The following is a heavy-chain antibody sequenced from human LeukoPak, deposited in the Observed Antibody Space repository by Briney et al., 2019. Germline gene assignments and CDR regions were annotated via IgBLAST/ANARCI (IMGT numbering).Heavy chain of an antibody. D-gene: IGHD4-17*01. CDR2: IWYDGSNK. Sequence: PGRSLRLSCAASGFTFSSYGMHWVRQAPGKGLEWVAVIWYDGSNKYYADSVKGRFTISRDNSKNTLYLQMNSLRAEDTAVYYCARGDFYGDHPPFDYWGQGTLVTVSS. CDR1: GFTFSSYG. V-gene: IGHV3-33*01. CDR3: ARGDFYGDHPPFDY. J-gene: IGHJ4*02.